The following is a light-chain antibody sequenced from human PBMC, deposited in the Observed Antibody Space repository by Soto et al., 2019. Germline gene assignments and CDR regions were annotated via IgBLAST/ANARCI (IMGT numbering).Light chain of an antibody. CDR1: QSVSTSY. J-gene: IGKJ4*01. V-gene: IGKV3-20*01. Sequence: EMVLTQSPGTLSFSPGERATLSCRASQSVSTSYLAWYQQKPGQAPRLLIYGASSRATGIPDRFSGSGSGADFTFTISRLEPKDFAVYYCQQYGSVPITSGGGTKVEIK. CDR2: GAS. CDR3: QQYGSVPIT.